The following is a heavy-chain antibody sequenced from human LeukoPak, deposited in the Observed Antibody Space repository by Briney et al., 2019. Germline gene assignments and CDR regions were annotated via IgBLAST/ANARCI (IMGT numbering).Heavy chain of an antibody. CDR2: ISSSSSYI. Sequence: GGSLRLSCAASGFTFSGYSMNWVRQAPGKGLEWVSSISSSSSYIYYADSVKGRFTISRDNAKNSLYLQMNSLRAEDTAVYYCARDAIDFWSGYPPLDYWGQGTLVTVSS. J-gene: IGHJ4*02. CDR1: GFTFSGYS. D-gene: IGHD3-3*01. V-gene: IGHV3-21*01. CDR3: ARDAIDFWSGYPPLDY.